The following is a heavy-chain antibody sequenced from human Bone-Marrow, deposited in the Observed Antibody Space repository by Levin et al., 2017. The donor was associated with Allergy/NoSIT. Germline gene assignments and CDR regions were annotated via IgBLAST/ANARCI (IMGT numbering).Heavy chain of an antibody. CDR2: IPYDGRYK. D-gene: IGHD3-9*01. CDR3: AKDLGRLQYFDSFRGMDV. Sequence: QHGESLKISCTASGFTFSSYGIHWVRQAPGKGLEWVASIPYDGRYKYFADFVEGRFTISRDNSKNTLYLQMNSLRVEDTAVYYCAKDLGRLQYFDSFRGMDVWGQGTTVTVSS. J-gene: IGHJ6*02. V-gene: IGHV3-30*18. CDR1: GFTFSSYG.